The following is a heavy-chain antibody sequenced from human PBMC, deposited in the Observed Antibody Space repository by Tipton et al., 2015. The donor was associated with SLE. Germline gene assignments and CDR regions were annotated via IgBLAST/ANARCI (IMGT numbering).Heavy chain of an antibody. CDR2: IYYSGST. Sequence: TLSLTCTVSGGSISSGGYYWSWIRPHPGKGLGWLGYIYYSGSTYYTPSLKSRVTISVDTSKNQFSLKLSSVTAADTAVYYCARDLSTATAPRGYFDLWGRGTLVTVSS. CDR1: GGSISSGGYY. J-gene: IGHJ2*01. D-gene: IGHD5-12*01. V-gene: IGHV4-31*03. CDR3: ARDLSTATAPRGYFDL.